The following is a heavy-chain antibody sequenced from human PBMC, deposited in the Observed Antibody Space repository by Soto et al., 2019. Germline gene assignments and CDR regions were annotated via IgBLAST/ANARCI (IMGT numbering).Heavy chain of an antibody. D-gene: IGHD6-19*01. J-gene: IGHJ4*02. V-gene: IGHV1-3*01. CDR3: ARDGAVGGNINFDY. Sequence: QVQLVQSGAEVKKPGASVKVSCKASGYTFRKYGIHWVRQAPGQRSEWLGWINAGNGHTKYSQKFQDRVTITGDTSASTAYMELSRLRSEDTAVYYCARDGAVGGNINFDYWGQGTMVSVSS. CDR1: GYTFRKYG. CDR2: INAGNGHT.